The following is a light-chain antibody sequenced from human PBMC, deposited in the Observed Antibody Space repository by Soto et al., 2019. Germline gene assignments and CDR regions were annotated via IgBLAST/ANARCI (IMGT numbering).Light chain of an antibody. CDR2: KAS. CDR1: QSIGSW. CDR3: QQYSIYPLT. Sequence: DIPLTQSPSTLSASVGDRVTITCRARQSIGSWLAWYQQKPGRAPKILIYKASSLESGVPSRFSGSGSETEFTLTIISLQPEDFAIYYCQQYSIYPLTCGGGTEVEIK. J-gene: IGKJ4*01. V-gene: IGKV1-5*03.